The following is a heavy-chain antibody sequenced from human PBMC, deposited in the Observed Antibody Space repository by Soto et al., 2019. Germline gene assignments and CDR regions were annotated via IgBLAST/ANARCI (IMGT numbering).Heavy chain of an antibody. CDR3: ARATIAAIQYYYYGMEV. Sequence: SVQLFSTTSWEAFSSSAVSLVLQAPGQGLEWMGGIIPIFGTANYAQKFQGRVTITADESTSTAYMELSSLRSEDTAVYYCARATIAAIQYYYYGMEVWGQGTTVNVSS. CDR2: IIPIFGTA. V-gene: IGHV1-69*01. CDR1: WEAFSSSA. J-gene: IGHJ6*02. D-gene: IGHD6-6*01.